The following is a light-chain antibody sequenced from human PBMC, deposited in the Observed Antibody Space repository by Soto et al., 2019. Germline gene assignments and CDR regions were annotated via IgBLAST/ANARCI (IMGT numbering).Light chain of an antibody. CDR3: LQYASSPLT. V-gene: IGKV3-20*01. CDR1: QNVAKSY. Sequence: ETVLTQSPGTLSLSPGERATLSCRASQNVAKSYLAWYQHKPGQGPRLLISGASSRATGIPDRFSGSGSGTDFTLTISRLEPEDFAVYYCLQYASSPLTFGGGTKEEI. CDR2: GAS. J-gene: IGKJ4*01.